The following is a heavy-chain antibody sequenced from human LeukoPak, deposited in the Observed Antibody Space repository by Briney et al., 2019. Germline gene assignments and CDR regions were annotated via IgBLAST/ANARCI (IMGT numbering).Heavy chain of an antibody. CDR3: ARDQVVTAILDFDY. J-gene: IGHJ4*02. D-gene: IGHD2-21*02. V-gene: IGHV1-46*01. CDR2: IQPSGGST. CDR1: GYSFTTYY. Sequence: ASVKVSCKAYGYSFTTYYIHWVRQAPGQGLEWMGIIQPSGGSTRYAEKFQGRVTMTRETSTSTVYMELSSLRSEDTAVYYCARDQVVTAILDFDYWGQGTLVTVSS.